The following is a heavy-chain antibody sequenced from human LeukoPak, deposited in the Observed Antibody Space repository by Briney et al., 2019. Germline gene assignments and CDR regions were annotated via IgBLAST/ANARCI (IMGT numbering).Heavy chain of an antibody. V-gene: IGHV3-21*01. CDR1: GFSFSSYS. D-gene: IGHD2-15*01. CDR2: ISSSSSYI. J-gene: IGHJ3*02. Sequence: PGGSLRLSCAASGFSFSSYSMNWVRQAPGKGLEWVSSISSSSSYIYYADSVKGRFTISRDNAKNSLYLQMNSLRAEDTAVYYCAREGLSAFDIWGQGTMVTVSS. CDR3: AREGLSAFDI.